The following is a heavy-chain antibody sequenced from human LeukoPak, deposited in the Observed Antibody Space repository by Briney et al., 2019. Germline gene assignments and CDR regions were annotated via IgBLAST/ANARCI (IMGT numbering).Heavy chain of an antibody. J-gene: IGHJ6*02. CDR3: VREVRSSWPPGYYYGMDV. V-gene: IGHV3-30-3*01. Sequence: PGGSLRLSCAASGFTFSSYAMHWVRQAPGKGLEWVAVISYDGSNKYYADSVKGRFTISRDNSKNTLYLQMNSLRAEDTAVYYCVREVRSSWPPGYYYGMDVWGQGTTVTVSS. D-gene: IGHD6-13*01. CDR2: ISYDGSNK. CDR1: GFTFSSYA.